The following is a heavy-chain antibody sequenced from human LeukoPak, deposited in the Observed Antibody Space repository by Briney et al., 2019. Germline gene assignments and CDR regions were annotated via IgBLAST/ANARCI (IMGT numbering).Heavy chain of an antibody. CDR2: ISWNSGSI. J-gene: IGHJ4*02. D-gene: IGHD3-22*01. Sequence: GVSLRLSCAPSVFTFVDYAMHCVRQAPGEGVECVSGISWNSGSIGYADSVKGRYTIYRDSAKNSLYLQMNSLRAQDTGLYYCAKDKRNYYDSSGYSYYFDYWGQGTLVTVSS. CDR3: AKDKRNYYDSSGYSYYFDY. CDR1: VFTFVDYA. V-gene: IGHV3-9*01.